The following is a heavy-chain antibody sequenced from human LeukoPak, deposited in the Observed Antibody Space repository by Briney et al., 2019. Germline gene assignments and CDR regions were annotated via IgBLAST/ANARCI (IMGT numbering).Heavy chain of an antibody. CDR3: AKGGPYYYDSSGYYIYYYYYYMDV. CDR2: ISGSGGST. V-gene: IGHV3-23*01. CDR1: GFTFSIYA. D-gene: IGHD3-22*01. J-gene: IGHJ6*03. Sequence: GGSLRLSCAASGFTFSIYAMSSVRQAPGKGLEWVSAISGSGGSTYYADSVKGRFTISRDNSKNTLYLQMNSLRAEDTAVYYCAKGGPYYYDSSGYYIYYYYYYMDVWGKGTTVTVSS.